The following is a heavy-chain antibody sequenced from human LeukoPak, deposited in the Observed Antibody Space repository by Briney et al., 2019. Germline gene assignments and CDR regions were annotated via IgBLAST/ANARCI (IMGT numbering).Heavy chain of an antibody. CDR1: GFTFSSYA. CDR3: AKEDGTYYDFWSGQTGWFDP. CDR2: ISSYDDAT. D-gene: IGHD3-3*01. J-gene: IGHJ5*02. Sequence: GGSLRLSCAASGFTFSSYAMSWVRQAPGKGLEWVSTISSYDDATFYADSVKGRFTISRDNSKNTLYLHMNSLRAEDTAVYYCAKEDGTYYDFWSGQTGWFDPWGQGTLVTVSS. V-gene: IGHV3-23*01.